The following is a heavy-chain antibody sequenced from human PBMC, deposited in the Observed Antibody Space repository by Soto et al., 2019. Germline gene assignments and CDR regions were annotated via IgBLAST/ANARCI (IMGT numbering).Heavy chain of an antibody. CDR2: INTGNGDT. CDR1: GYTFTEYA. V-gene: IGHV1-3*04. Sequence: QVHLVQSGAEVKKPGASVTISCKTSGYTFTEYAMHWVRHAPGRGLEWVGWINTGNGDTRYPPKLQRRVTITSYAAASPAYLGLSRLRFEDTALYYCATHAYDYWGQGTQFAFAS. CDR3: ATHAYDY. J-gene: IGHJ4*02.